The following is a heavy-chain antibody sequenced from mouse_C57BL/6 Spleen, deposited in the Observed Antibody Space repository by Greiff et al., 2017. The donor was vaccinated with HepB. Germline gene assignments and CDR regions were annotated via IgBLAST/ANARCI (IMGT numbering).Heavy chain of an antibody. D-gene: IGHD1-1*01. Sequence: EVQLQQSGPELVKPGASVKMSCKASGYTFTDYNMHWVKQSHGKSLEWIGYINPNNGGTSYNQKFKGKATLTVNKSSSTAYMELRSLTSEESAVYYLARDYGSSYWYFDVWGTGTTVTVSS. CDR1: GYTFTDYN. J-gene: IGHJ1*03. CDR2: INPNNGGT. CDR3: ARDYGSSYWYFDV. V-gene: IGHV1-22*01.